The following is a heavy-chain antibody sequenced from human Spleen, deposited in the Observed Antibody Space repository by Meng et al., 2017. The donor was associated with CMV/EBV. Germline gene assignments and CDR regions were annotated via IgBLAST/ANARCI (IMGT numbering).Heavy chain of an antibody. J-gene: IGHJ6*02. V-gene: IGHV3-23*01. CDR3: AKWMSLWWDLYGIDV. CDR1: GFTFSNYA. CDR2: IRGSGSTT. D-gene: IGHD2-21*01. Sequence: GESLKISCVASGFTFSNYAVTWVRQAPGKGLEWVSAIRGSGSTTYYAASVKGRFTISRDNSKNTLYLQMNNLRADDTAVYYCAKWMSLWWDLYGIDVWGLGTTVTVSS.